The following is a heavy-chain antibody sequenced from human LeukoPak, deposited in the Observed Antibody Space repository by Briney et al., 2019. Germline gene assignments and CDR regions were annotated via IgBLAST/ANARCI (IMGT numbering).Heavy chain of an antibody. Sequence: GGSLRLSCTASGFTFNDYAMNWVRQSPGMRLEWLSTLSGSGGSSYYANSMRGRFTISRDNSKNTLFLQMHNLRAEDTAVYYCAKDPHVGSSGYYQYYFDYWGRGTLVTVSS. D-gene: IGHD3-22*01. V-gene: IGHV3-23*01. J-gene: IGHJ4*02. CDR2: LSGSGGSS. CDR3: AKDPHVGSSGYYQYYFDY. CDR1: GFTFNDYA.